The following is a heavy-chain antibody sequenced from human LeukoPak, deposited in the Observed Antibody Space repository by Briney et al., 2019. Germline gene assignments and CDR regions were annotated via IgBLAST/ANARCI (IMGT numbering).Heavy chain of an antibody. J-gene: IGHJ4*02. CDR1: GFTFSSYS. Sequence: GGSLRLSCAASGFTFSSYSMNWFRQAPGKGLEWVSYISSSSSTIYYADSVKGRFTISRDNAKNSLYLQMNSLRAEDTAVYYCARDGGYCSSTSCQSFDYWGQGTLVTVSS. CDR3: ARDGGYCSSTSCQSFDY. D-gene: IGHD2-2*01. CDR2: ISSSSSTI. V-gene: IGHV3-48*04.